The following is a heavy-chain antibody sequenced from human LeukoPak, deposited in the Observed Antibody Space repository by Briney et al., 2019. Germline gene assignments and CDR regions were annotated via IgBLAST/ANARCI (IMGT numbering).Heavy chain of an antibody. V-gene: IGHV4-39*01. CDR2: IYYSGST. J-gene: IGHJ4*02. Sequence: SETLSLTCTVSGGSISSSSYYWGWIRQPPGKGLEWIGSIYYSGSTYYNPSLKSRVTISVDTSKNQFSLKLSSVTAADTAVYYCVVTPYYYGSGSYGQYDYWGQGTLVTVSS. D-gene: IGHD3-10*01. CDR3: VVTPYYYGSGSYGQYDY. CDR1: GGSISSSSYY.